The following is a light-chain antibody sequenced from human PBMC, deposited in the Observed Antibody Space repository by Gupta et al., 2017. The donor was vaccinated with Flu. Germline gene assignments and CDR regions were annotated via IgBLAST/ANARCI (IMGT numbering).Light chain of an antibody. J-gene: IGKJ1*01. CDR3: QQDNSYWT. CDR1: QSISSW. Sequence: DIQMTQSPSTLSASVGDRVTITCRASQSISSWLAWYQQKPGKAPKLLIYKASRGESGVPCRFSGSGYEKEFTLTSSRRQPDDFANYYCQQDNSYWTFGQGTKVEIK. V-gene: IGKV1-5*03. CDR2: KAS.